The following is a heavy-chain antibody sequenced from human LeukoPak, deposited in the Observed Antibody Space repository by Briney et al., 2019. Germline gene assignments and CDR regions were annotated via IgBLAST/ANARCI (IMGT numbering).Heavy chain of an antibody. D-gene: IGHD3-3*01. CDR1: GFPLSRYE. J-gene: IGHJ4*02. V-gene: IGHV3-48*03. CDR3: ARLWSGYYFPVY. Sequence: GGSLRLSCAASGFPLSRYEMNWVRQAPGKGLEWVSYISSSSSTIYYADSVKGRFSISRDNAKNSLYLQMNSLRAEDTAVYYCARLWSGYYFPVYWGQGTLVTVSS. CDR2: ISSSSSTI.